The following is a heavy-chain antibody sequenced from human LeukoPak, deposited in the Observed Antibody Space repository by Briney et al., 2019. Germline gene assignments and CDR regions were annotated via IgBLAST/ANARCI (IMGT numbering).Heavy chain of an antibody. CDR2: MNPNSGST. CDR1: GYTFTSYD. V-gene: IGHV1-8*01. D-gene: IGHD2-15*01. Sequence: GASVKVSCKASGYTFTSYDINWVRQATGQGLEWMGWMNPNSGSTGYAQKFQGRVTMTRNTSISTAYMELSSLRSEDTAVYYCARGVRIVVVAANKRDVTYHFDYWGQGTLVTVSS. J-gene: IGHJ4*02. CDR3: ARGVRIVVVAANKRDVTYHFDY.